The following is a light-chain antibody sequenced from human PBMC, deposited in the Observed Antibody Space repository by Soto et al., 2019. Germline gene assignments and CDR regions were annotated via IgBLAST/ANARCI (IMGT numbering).Light chain of an antibody. J-gene: IGLJ1*01. V-gene: IGLV2-14*03. CDR3: SSYRTSNTRQIV. CDR2: DVS. CDR1: SSDVGGYNY. Sequence: QSALTPPASVSGSPVQSITISCTGTSSDVGGYNYVSWYQHHPGKAPKLMIYDVSNRPSGVSNRFSGSKSGNTASLSISGLQPEDEADYYCSSYRTSNTRQIVCGTGTKVTVL.